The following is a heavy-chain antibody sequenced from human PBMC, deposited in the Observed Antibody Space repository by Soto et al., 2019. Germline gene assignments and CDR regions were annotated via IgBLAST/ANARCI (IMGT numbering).Heavy chain of an antibody. CDR2: IYYSGST. Sequence: SETLSLTCTVSGGSISSYYWSWIRQPPGKGLEWIGYIYYSGSTNYNPSLKSRVTISVDTSKNQFSLKLSSVTAADTAVYYCARAVWDLDYGDYETYYYYYMDVWGKGTTVTVSS. V-gene: IGHV4-59*01. D-gene: IGHD4-17*01. J-gene: IGHJ6*03. CDR1: GGSISSYY. CDR3: ARAVWDLDYGDYETYYYYYMDV.